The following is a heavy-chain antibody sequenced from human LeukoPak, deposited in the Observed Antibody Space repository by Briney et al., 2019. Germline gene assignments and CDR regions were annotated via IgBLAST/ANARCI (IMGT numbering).Heavy chain of an antibody. CDR3: ARGRTCTAATRLDY. J-gene: IGHJ4*02. D-gene: IGHD6-13*01. V-gene: IGHV3-7*01. Sequence: GGSLRLSCAASGFTFSSYWMSWVRQAPGNRLEWVANIKQDGSEKYYVDSVKGRFTISRDNAKNSLYLQMNSLRAEDTAVYYCARGRTCTAATRLDYWGQGTLVTVSS. CDR2: IKQDGSEK. CDR1: GFTFSSYW.